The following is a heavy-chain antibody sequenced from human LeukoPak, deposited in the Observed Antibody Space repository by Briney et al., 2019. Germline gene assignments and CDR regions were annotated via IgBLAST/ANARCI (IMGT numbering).Heavy chain of an antibody. J-gene: IGHJ4*02. Sequence: PSETLSLTCTVSGGSISSSSYYWGWIRQPPGKGLEWIGSIYYSGGTYYNPSLKSRVTISVDTSKNQFSLKLSSVTAADTAVYYCARRSMGDTFDYWGQGTLVTASS. V-gene: IGHV4-39*01. CDR3: ARRSMGDTFDY. CDR2: IYYSGGT. CDR1: GGSISSSSYY. D-gene: IGHD2-21*02.